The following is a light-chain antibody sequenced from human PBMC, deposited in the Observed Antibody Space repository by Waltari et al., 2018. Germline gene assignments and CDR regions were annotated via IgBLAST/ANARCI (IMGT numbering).Light chain of an antibody. CDR1: QSSSDY. CDR3: QQSYS. Sequence: DIQMTQSPSSRSASAADRVTITCRPSQSSSDYLNWYQQKPGKAPKPLIYAASTLQSGVPSRFSGSGSGTDFALTISSLQPEDFATYYCQQSYSFGQGTRLEIK. CDR2: AAS. V-gene: IGKV1-39*01. J-gene: IGKJ5*01.